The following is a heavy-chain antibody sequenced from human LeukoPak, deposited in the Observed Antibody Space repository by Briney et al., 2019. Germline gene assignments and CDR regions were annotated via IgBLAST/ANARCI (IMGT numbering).Heavy chain of an antibody. V-gene: IGHV3-21*01. Sequence: GGSLRLSCAASGFTFNAYSMGWVRQAPGKGLEWVSIISRASESIFYADSVKGRFTISRDNAKNSLYLQMNSLRAEDTAVYYCAWWSSDYMDVWGKGTTVTISS. CDR2: ISRASESI. J-gene: IGHJ6*03. CDR1: GFTFNAYS. CDR3: AWWSSDYMDV. D-gene: IGHD1-26*01.